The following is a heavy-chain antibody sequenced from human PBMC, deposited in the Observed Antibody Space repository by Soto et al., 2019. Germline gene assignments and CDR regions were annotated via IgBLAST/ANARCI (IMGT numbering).Heavy chain of an antibody. CDR1: GFTFSSYA. D-gene: IGHD2-2*02. V-gene: IGHV3-30-3*01. CDR2: ISYDGSNK. CDR3: ARDSFGYCSSTRCYTGWFDP. Sequence: VRLSCAASGFTFSSYAMHWVRQAPGKGLEWVAVISYDGSNKYYADSVKGRFTISRDNSKNTLYLQMNSLRAEDTAVYYCARDSFGYCSSTRCYTGWFDPWGQGTLVTVSS. J-gene: IGHJ5*02.